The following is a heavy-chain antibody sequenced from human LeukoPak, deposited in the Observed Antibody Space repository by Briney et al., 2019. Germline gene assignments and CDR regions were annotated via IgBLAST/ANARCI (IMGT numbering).Heavy chain of an antibody. V-gene: IGHV3-9*03. CDR2: ISWNSGSI. CDR3: STDRGSSWSFNCMDV. D-gene: IGHD6-13*01. Sequence: GGSLRLSCAASGFTFDDYAMHWVRQAPGKGLEWVSGISWNSGSIGYADSVKGRFTISRDNAKNSLYLQMNSLRAEDMALYYCSTDRGSSWSFNCMDVWGKGTTVTVSS. CDR1: GFTFDDYA. J-gene: IGHJ6*03.